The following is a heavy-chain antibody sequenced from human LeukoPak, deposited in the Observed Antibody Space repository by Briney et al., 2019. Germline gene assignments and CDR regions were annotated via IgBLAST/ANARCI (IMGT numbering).Heavy chain of an antibody. D-gene: IGHD2-15*01. V-gene: IGHV3-30*02. Sequence: GGSLRLSCAASGFSFSTYGMHWVRQAPGKGLEWVAFIRNNGTDKYYADSVKGRFTISRDISRNTLYLQMDSLRTEDTAVYYCANDHPVVAYWGQATLVTVPS. CDR2: IRNNGTDK. J-gene: IGHJ4*02. CDR1: GFSFSTYG. CDR3: ANDHPVVAY.